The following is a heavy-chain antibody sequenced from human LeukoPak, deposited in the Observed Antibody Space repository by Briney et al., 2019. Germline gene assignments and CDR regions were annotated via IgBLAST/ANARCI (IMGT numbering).Heavy chain of an antibody. CDR2: IYYSGST. Sequence: SETLSLTCTVSGGSISNKYWSWIRQPPGKGLEWIGYIYYSGSTNYNPSLKSRVTILVDTSKNQFSLKLSSVTAADTAVYYCASLTTADAFDIWGQGTMVTVSS. D-gene: IGHD3-22*01. CDR1: GGSISNKY. CDR3: ASLTTADAFDI. V-gene: IGHV4-59*01. J-gene: IGHJ3*02.